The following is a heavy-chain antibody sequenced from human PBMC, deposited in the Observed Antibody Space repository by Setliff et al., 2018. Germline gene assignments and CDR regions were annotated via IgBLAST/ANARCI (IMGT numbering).Heavy chain of an antibody. CDR1: GGSISSHY. Sequence: SETLSLTCTVSGGSISSHYWSWIRQPPGKGLEWIGYIYYSGSTNYNPSLQSRVTISVDTSKNQFPLKLSSVTAADTAVYYCARAFTYYNFWSGYGYGMDVWGQGTTVTVSS. D-gene: IGHD3-3*01. CDR2: IYYSGST. V-gene: IGHV4-59*08. CDR3: ARAFTYYNFWSGYGYGMDV. J-gene: IGHJ6*02.